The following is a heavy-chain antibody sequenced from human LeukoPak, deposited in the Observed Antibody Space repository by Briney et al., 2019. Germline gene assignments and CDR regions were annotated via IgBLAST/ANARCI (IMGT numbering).Heavy chain of an antibody. CDR3: ARDDRGIAAAGFFDY. CDR1: GFTFSSFA. V-gene: IGHV3-30-3*01. J-gene: IGHJ4*02. CDR2: ISYDGSNN. D-gene: IGHD6-13*01. Sequence: PGRSLRLSWPASGFTFSSFAMHWVRQAPGKGLEWVTVISYDGSNNYYADSVKGRFTISRDNSKNTLYLQMNSLTAEDTAVYYCARDDRGIAAAGFFDYWGQGTLVTVSS.